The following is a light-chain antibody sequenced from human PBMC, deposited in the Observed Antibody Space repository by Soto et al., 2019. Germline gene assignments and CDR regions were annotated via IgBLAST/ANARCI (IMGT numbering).Light chain of an antibody. Sequence: DIQMTQSPSSLSASVGDRVTITCRASQSIRNYLNWYRQKPGDAPKLLIYAASTLQPGVPSRFSCSGFWKEFTLTISKLQPGDFATYYCQQSYSTPQTFGQGTKVEIK. V-gene: IGKV1-39*01. CDR1: QSIRNY. J-gene: IGKJ1*01. CDR2: AAS. CDR3: QQSYSTPQT.